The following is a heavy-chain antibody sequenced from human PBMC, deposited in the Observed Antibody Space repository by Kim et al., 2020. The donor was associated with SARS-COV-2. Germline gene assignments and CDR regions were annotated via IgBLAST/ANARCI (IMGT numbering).Heavy chain of an antibody. CDR2: ISAYNGNT. V-gene: IGHV1-18*04. J-gene: IGHJ5*02. CDR1: GYTFTSYG. Sequence: ASVKVSCKASGYTFTSYGISWVRQAPGQGLEWMGWISAYNGNTNYAQKLQGRVTMTTDTSTSTAYMELRSLRSDDTAVYYCARDENIVVVPAANRDWFDPWGQGTLVTVSS. D-gene: IGHD2-2*01. CDR3: ARDENIVVVPAANRDWFDP.